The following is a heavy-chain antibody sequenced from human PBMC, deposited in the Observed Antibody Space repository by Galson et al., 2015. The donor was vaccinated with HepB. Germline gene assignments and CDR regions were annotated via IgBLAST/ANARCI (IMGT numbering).Heavy chain of an antibody. CDR1: GYTFTSYG. CDR3: AGLYYYGSGSYYPTEYFQH. Sequence: SVKVSCKVSGYTFTSYGISWVRQAPGQGLEWMGWISAYNGNTNYAQKLQGRVTMTTDTSTSTAYMELRSLRSDDTAVYYCAGLYYYGSGSYYPTEYFQHWGQGTLVTVSS. D-gene: IGHD3-10*01. V-gene: IGHV1-18*04. CDR2: ISAYNGNT. J-gene: IGHJ1*01.